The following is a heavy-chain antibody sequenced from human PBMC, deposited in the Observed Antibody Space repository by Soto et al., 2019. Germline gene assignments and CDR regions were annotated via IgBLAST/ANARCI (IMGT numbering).Heavy chain of an antibody. Sequence: QVQLQESGPGLVKPSETLSLSCTVSGGSISSYYWSWFRQSPGKRMEWIGYVHHSWVSSYNPSLQSRVALSLDTSRSQFSLMVTSVTATDTAVYYCARQGFGPLHGLVDVWGQGTTVTVSS. CDR2: VHHSWVS. V-gene: IGHV4-59*08. J-gene: IGHJ6*02. D-gene: IGHD3-10*01. CDR3: ARQGFGPLHGLVDV. CDR1: GGSISSYY.